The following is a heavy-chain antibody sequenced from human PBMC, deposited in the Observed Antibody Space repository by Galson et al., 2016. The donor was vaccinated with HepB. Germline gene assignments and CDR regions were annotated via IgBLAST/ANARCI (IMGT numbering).Heavy chain of an antibody. CDR1: GFSFSRYA. Sequence: SLRLSCAASGFSFSRYAMTWVRQAPGKGLEWVSSISDSGGNTYYAYSLEGRFTISRDNSKKTLYLQVNSLRAEDTAIYYCAKESAYAPWGQGTLVTVSS. V-gene: IGHV3-23*01. J-gene: IGHJ5*02. D-gene: IGHD5-12*01. CDR2: ISDSGGNT. CDR3: AKESAYAP.